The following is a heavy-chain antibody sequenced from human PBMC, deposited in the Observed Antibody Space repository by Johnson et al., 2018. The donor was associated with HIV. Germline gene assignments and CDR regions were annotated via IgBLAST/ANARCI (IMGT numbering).Heavy chain of an antibody. D-gene: IGHD5-24*01. CDR3: ARACRDGYTCDVYDI. CDR1: GFSVSSNY. V-gene: IGHV3-66*01. J-gene: IGHJ3*02. Sequence: EQVVESGGGLVQPGGSLRLSCAASGFSVSSNYMTWVRQAPGKGLELVSVLFSGGDTYYADYVRGRFTISRDNSKNTLYLQMNSLRAEDTAVYYCARACRDGYTCDVYDIWGQGTMVTVSS. CDR2: LFSGGDT.